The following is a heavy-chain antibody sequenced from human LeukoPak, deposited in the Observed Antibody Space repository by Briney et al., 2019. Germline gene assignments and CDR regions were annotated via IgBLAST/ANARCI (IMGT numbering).Heavy chain of an antibody. CDR2: IRSSSSTI. CDR1: GFTFSSYS. J-gene: IGHJ4*02. V-gene: IGHV3-48*01. Sequence: GGSLRLSCAASGFTFSSYSMNWVRQTPGKGLEWISYIRSSSSTIYYADSVKGRFAISRDNAKNSLYLQMDSLRAEDTAVYYCATGMCGYCSATSCPLDFWGQGTLVTVSS. D-gene: IGHD2-2*01. CDR3: ATGMCGYCSATSCPLDF.